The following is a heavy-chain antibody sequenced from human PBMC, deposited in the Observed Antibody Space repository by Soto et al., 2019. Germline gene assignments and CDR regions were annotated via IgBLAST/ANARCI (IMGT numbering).Heavy chain of an antibody. CDR2: INPSGGST. D-gene: IGHD3-22*01. CDR1: GYTFTSYY. J-gene: IGHJ4*02. CDR3: ARDRYREYYDSSGSPCY. Sequence: ASVKVSCKASGYTFTSYYMHWVRQAPGQGLEWMGIINPSGGSTGYAQKFQGRVTMTRDTSTSTVYMELSSLRSEDTAVHYCARDRYREYYDSSGSPCYWGQGTLVTVSS. V-gene: IGHV1-46*01.